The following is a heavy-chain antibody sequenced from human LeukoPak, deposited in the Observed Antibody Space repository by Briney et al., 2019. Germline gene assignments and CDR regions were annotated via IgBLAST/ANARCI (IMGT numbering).Heavy chain of an antibody. J-gene: IGHJ5*02. CDR3: ARQHYYGSGTYWFDP. CDR1: GYTFTSNG. D-gene: IGHD3-10*01. V-gene: IGHV1-18*01. CDR2: ISAYNGNT. Sequence: GASVKVSCKASGYTFTSNGISWVRQAPGQGLEWMGWISAYNGNTNYAQKLQGRVTMTTDTSTSTAYMEVRSLRSDDTAVYYCARQHYYGSGTYWFDPWGQGTLVTVSS.